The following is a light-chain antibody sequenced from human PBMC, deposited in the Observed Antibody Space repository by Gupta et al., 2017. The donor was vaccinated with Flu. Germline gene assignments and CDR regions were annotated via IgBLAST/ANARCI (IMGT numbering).Light chain of an antibody. CDR2: QDD. J-gene: IGLJ2*01. V-gene: IGLV1-51*02. CDR1: SSNIGSNF. CDR3: GTWDSSLSVVV. Sequence: QSVLTQPPSVSAAPGQRVTISCSGSSSNIGSNFVSWYQQLPGTAPKLLIYQDDKRPSGVPDRSSGSKSGTSATLGITGLQTGDEADYYCGTWDSSLSVVVFGGGTKLTVL.